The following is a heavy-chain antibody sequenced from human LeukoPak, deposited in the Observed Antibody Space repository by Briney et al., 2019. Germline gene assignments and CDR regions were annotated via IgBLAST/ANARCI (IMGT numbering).Heavy chain of an antibody. V-gene: IGHV1-18*04. J-gene: IGHJ5*02. Sequence: ASVKVSCKASGYTLTGYYMHWVRQAPGQGLEWMGWISDYNGNTNYAQKLQGRVTMTTDTSTSTAYMELRSLRSDDTAVYYCARDLYRDSLPVSWFDPWGQGTLVTVSS. CDR3: ARDLYRDSLPVSWFDP. CDR1: GYTLTGYY. CDR2: ISDYNGNT. D-gene: IGHD4-11*01.